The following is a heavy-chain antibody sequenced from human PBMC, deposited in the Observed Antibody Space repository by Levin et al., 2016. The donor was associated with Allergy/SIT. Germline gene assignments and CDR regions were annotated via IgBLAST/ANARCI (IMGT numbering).Heavy chain of an antibody. CDR2: IYSGGST. CDR3: AYEGGIAVAGTVYGMDV. V-gene: IGHV3-53*01. J-gene: IGHJ6*02. Sequence: WIRQPPGKGLEWVSVIYSGGSTYYADSVKGRFTISRDNSKNTLYLQMNSLRAEDTAVYYCAYEGGIAVAGTVYGMDVWGQGTTVTVSS. D-gene: IGHD6-19*01.